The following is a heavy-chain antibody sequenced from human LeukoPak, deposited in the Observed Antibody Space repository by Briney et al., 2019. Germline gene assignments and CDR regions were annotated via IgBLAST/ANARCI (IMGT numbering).Heavy chain of an antibody. V-gene: IGHV4-4*09. J-gene: IGHJ6*03. CDR2: IYTSGST. CDR1: GGSISSYY. CDR3: ARLRGSGRKFATYYYMDV. Sequence: PETLSLTCTVSGGSISSYYWSWIRQPPGKGLEWIGYIYTSGSTNYNPSLKSRVTISVDTSKNQFSLKLSSVTAADTAVYYCARLRGSGRKFATYYYMDVWGKGTTVTVSS. D-gene: IGHD3-10*01.